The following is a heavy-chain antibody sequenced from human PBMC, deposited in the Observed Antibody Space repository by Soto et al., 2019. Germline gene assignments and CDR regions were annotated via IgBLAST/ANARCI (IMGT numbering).Heavy chain of an antibody. CDR2: ISGSGGSI. Sequence: GGSLRLSCAASGFTFSSYAMSWVRQAPGKGLEWVSYISGSGGSIYYADSVKGRFTISRDNAKNSLYLQMNSLRAEDTAVYYCARDLRVPLVAPAMPKYTDVCGTGPMVTVSS. V-gene: IGHV3-23*01. D-gene: IGHD2-2*01. CDR1: GFTFSSYA. J-gene: IGHJ6*03. CDR3: ARDLRVPLVAPAMPKYTDV.